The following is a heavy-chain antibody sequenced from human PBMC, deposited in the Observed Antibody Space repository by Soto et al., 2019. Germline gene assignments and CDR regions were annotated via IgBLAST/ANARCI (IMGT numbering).Heavy chain of an antibody. CDR1: GGSISSSNW. V-gene: IGHV4-4*02. CDR3: ARDAGSGSYSAWFDP. CDR2: IYHSGST. Sequence: QVQLQESGPGLVKPSGTLSLTCAVSGGSISSSNWWSWVRQPPGKGLEWIGEIYHSGSTNYNPSLKSRVTISVDTSKNQFSLKLSSVTAADTAVYYCARDAGSGSYSAWFDPWGQGTLVTVSS. D-gene: IGHD1-26*01. J-gene: IGHJ5*02.